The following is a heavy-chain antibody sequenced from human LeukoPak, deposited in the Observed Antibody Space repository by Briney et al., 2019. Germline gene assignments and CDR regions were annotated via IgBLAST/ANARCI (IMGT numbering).Heavy chain of an antibody. J-gene: IGHJ3*02. V-gene: IGHV3-30*04. CDR2: ISSDGTNK. CDR3: ARTGRSHAFDI. D-gene: IGHD3-3*01. Sequence: PGGSLRLSCAASGFTFRLSSLHWVRQAPGKGLEWVILISSDGTNKFYTEFVKGRFTISRNNSKNTVYLEMNSLRVEDMAVYYCARTGRSHAFDIWGQGTMVTVSS. CDR1: GFTFRLSS.